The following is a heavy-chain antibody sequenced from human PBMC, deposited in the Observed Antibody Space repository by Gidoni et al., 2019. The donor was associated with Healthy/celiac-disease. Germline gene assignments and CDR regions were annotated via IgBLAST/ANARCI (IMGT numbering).Heavy chain of an antibody. CDR3: ARDSDTAGWFDP. CDR2: IYYSGST. Sequence: QLQLQESGPGLVKPSETLSLTCTVSGVSISSSSYYWGWIRQPPGKGLEWIGSIYYSGSTYYNPSLKSRVTISVDTSKNQFSLKLSSVTAADTAVYYCARDSDTAGWFDPWGQGTLVTVSS. V-gene: IGHV4-39*07. CDR1: GVSISSSSYY. D-gene: IGHD5-18*01. J-gene: IGHJ5*02.